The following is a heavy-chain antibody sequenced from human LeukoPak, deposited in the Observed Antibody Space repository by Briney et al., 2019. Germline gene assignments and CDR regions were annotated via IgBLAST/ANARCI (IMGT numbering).Heavy chain of an antibody. Sequence: LSRTRAVYGGSLSGYYWTWVRQPPGKGLEWVAVISYDGSNKYYADSVKGRFTISRDNSKNTLYLQMNSLRAEDTAVYYCAKDNWDTDSSSGDYWGQGTLVTVSS. CDR1: GGSLSGYY. CDR3: AKDNWDTDSSSGDY. V-gene: IGHV3-30*18. CDR2: ISYDGSNK. D-gene: IGHD6-6*01. J-gene: IGHJ4*02.